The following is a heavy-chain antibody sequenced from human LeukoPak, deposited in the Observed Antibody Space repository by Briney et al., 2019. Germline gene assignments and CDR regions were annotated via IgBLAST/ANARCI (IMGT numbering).Heavy chain of an antibody. V-gene: IGHV4-59*01. CDR2: SYNSGST. D-gene: IGHD2-2*01. CDR1: GGSTSSYY. Sequence: PSETLSLTCIVSGGSTSSYYWTWIRQPPGKGLEWVGYSYNSGSTNYNPSLKSRVTISGDTSNTHFSLQLTSVTAADTAVYYCATEYCSSSTCRFQYWGQGPLVTVSS. J-gene: IGHJ4*02. CDR3: ATEYCSSSTCRFQY.